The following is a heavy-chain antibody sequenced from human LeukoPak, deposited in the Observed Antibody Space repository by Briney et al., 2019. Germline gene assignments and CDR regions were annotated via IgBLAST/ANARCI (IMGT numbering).Heavy chain of an antibody. Sequence: GGSLGLPCPASGFTFSSYAMSWVRQAPGKGLEWVSSISDSGSGTYYADSVKGRFTISRDNSKNTLYLQMNSLRAEDTAVYYCAKRTDTSGNRGGALDIWGQGTMVAVSS. J-gene: IGHJ3*02. CDR1: GFTFSSYA. D-gene: IGHD3-22*01. CDR3: AKRTDTSGNRGGALDI. V-gene: IGHV3-23*01. CDR2: ISDSGSGT.